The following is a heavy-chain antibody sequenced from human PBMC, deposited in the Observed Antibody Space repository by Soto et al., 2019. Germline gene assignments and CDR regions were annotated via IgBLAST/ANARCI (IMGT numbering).Heavy chain of an antibody. CDR3: ARDQGVAAAGMTWFDP. D-gene: IGHD6-13*01. Sequence: QVQLQASGPGLVKPSETLSLTCTVSGASMNSYHWSWIRQPAGKGLEWIGHIHSSGSTNYNPSLKSRVTMSVDTFKNQFSLRLMSLTSADTAVYYCARDQGVAAAGMTWFDPWGQGSLVTVSS. CDR2: IHSSGST. J-gene: IGHJ5*02. CDR1: GASMNSYH. V-gene: IGHV4-4*07.